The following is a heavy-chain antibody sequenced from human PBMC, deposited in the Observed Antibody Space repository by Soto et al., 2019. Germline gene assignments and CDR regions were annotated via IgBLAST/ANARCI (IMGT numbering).Heavy chain of an antibody. J-gene: IGHJ6*03. CDR3: ARGNSSSWHYYYYYYMDV. CDR1: GYTFTSYD. CDR2: MNPNSGNT. V-gene: IGHV1-8*01. D-gene: IGHD6-13*01. Sequence: ASVKVSCKASGYTFTSYDINWVRQATGQGLEWMGWMNPNSGNTGYAQKFQGRVTMTRNTSISTAYMELSSLRSEDTAVYYCARGNSSSWHYYYYYYMDVWGKGTTVTVSS.